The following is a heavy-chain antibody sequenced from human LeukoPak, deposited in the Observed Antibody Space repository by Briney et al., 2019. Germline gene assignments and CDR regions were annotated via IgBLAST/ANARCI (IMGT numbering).Heavy chain of an antibody. J-gene: IGHJ4*02. CDR2: ISGSGGST. CDR3: AKTGATGSVVDYFDY. V-gene: IGHV3-23*01. D-gene: IGHD1-26*01. Sequence: GGSLRLSCAASGFTFSSYAMSWVRQAPGKGLEWVSAISGSGGSTYYADSGKGRFTISRDNSKNTLYLQMNSLRAEDTAVYYCAKTGATGSVVDYFDYWGQGTLVTVSS. CDR1: GFTFSSYA.